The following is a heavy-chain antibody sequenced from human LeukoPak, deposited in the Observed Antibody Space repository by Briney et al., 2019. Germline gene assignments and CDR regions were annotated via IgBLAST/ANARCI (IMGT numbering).Heavy chain of an antibody. J-gene: IGHJ4*02. V-gene: IGHV3-11*01. CDR2: ISSSSSTI. CDR3: ERGVQEREYSYGYAPPYFDY. D-gene: IGHD5-18*01. Sequence: GGALRLSPAAPGFTFSDYYMSWIRQAPGEGLECGSYISSSSSTIHYADAPKGRFTISRNNAKNSLYLQMNSLRAEDTAVYYCERGVQEREYSYGYAPPYFDYWGQGTLVTVSS. CDR1: GFTFSDYY.